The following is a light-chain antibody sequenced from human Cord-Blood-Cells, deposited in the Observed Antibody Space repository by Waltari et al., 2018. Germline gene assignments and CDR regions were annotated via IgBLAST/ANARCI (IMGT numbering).Light chain of an antibody. Sequence: ELVLTQSSATLSLSQRARATLSCRASQSVSSYLAWYQQKPGQAPRLLIYDASNRATGIPARFSGSGSGTDFTLTISSLEPEDFAVYYCQQRSNWLTFGGGTKVEIK. CDR3: QQRSNWLT. CDR1: QSVSSY. CDR2: DAS. V-gene: IGKV3-11*01. J-gene: IGKJ4*01.